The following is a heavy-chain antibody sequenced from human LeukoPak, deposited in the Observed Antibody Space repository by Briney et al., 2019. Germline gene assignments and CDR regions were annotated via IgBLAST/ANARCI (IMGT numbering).Heavy chain of an antibody. D-gene: IGHD1-26*01. CDR1: GGSIYGGGYY. CDR2: IYYSGST. J-gene: IGHJ5*02. V-gene: IGHV4-61*08. Sequence: SETLSLTCTVSGGSIYGGGYYWSWIRQPPGKGLEWIGYIYYSGSTNYNPSLKSRVTISVDTSKNQFSLKLSSVTAADTAVYYCARGPIVGATYYNWFDPWGQGTLVTVSS. CDR3: ARGPIVGATYYNWFDP.